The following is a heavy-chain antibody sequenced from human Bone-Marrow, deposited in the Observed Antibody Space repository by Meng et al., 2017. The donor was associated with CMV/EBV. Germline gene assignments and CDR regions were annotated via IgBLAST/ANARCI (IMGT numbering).Heavy chain of an antibody. CDR3: ARDMYKQLTYYYYYGMDV. CDR2: ISYDGSNT. CDR1: GFTFSTDT. Sequence: GESLKISCAASGFTFSTDTIHWVRQAPGKGLEWVAVISYDGSNTYYADFLKGRFTISRDNSQNTLYLQMNSLRPEDTAVYYCARDMYKQLTYYYYYGMDVWGQGPAVTVSS. J-gene: IGHJ6*01. V-gene: IGHV3-30*04. D-gene: IGHD1-1*01.